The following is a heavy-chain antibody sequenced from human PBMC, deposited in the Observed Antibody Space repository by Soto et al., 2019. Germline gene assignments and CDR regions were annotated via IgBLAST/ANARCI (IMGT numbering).Heavy chain of an antibody. CDR2: ISYDGSNK. CDR1: GFTFSSYA. Sequence: GGSLRLSCAASGFTFSSYAMHWVRQAPGKGLEWVAVISYDGSNKYYADSVKGRFTISRDNSKNTLYLQMNSLRAEDTALYYCARGAQTGLCFDYWGQGTLVTVSS. CDR3: ARGAQTGLCFDY. V-gene: IGHV3-30-3*01. J-gene: IGHJ4*02. D-gene: IGHD1-26*01.